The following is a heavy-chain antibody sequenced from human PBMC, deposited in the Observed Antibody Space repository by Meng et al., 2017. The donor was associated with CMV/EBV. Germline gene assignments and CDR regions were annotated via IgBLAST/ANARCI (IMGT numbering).Heavy chain of an antibody. CDR2: INPNSGDT. CDR1: GDTFTDYY. CDR3: TRDAHLTTVTPNWFDP. V-gene: IGHV1-2*02. J-gene: IGHJ5*02. D-gene: IGHD4-17*01. Sequence: QVQLVPSGADLRKPGASVKVSCKASGDTFTDYYLHWVRQAPGQGLEWMGCINPNSGDTNYAQKFQGRVTMTRDTSISTAYMELSRLRSDDTAVYYCTRDAHLTTVTPNWFDPWGQGTLVTVSS.